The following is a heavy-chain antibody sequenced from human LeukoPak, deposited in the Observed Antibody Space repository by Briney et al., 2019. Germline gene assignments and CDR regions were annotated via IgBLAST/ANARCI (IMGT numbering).Heavy chain of an antibody. D-gene: IGHD3-10*01. CDR2: IYYSGYI. J-gene: IGHJ4*02. V-gene: IGHV4-59*08. CDR1: GGSSSGYY. CDR3: ARHKGSSGNFDY. Sequence: PSETLSLTCAVYGGSSSGYYWSWIRQPPGKGLEWVGYIYYSGYINYNPSLKSRVTISVDTSKNEFSLKLSSVTAADTAVYYCARHKGSSGNFDYWGQGALVTVSS.